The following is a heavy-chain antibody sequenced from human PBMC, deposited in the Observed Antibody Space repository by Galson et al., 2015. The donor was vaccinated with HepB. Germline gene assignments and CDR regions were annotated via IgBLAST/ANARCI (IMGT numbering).Heavy chain of an antibody. V-gene: IGHV1-2*06. J-gene: IGHJ4*02. Sequence: SVKVSCKASGYIFSGYYIHWVRQAPGQGLEWMGRINPNNGGTKYIEKFQGRVTMTRDTSISTAYMELHMLTSDDTAVYFCARELYDFWSASDYWGQGTQVTASS. CDR1: GYIFSGYY. CDR3: ARELYDFWSASDY. CDR2: INPNNGGT. D-gene: IGHD3-3*01.